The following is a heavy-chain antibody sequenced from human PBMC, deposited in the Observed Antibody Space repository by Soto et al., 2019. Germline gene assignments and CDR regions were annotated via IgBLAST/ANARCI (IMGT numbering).Heavy chain of an antibody. Sequence: QVQLQESGPGLVKPSETLSLTCSVSAGSISTYHWSWIRQPAGKGLEWIGRIYYTGSTDYNPSLKRRVTMSEDTTKNQCSLKVSSVTAADTAVYYCARDCSGGACYPASFDYWGQGTLVTVSS. CDR2: IYYTGST. CDR3: ARDCSGGACYPASFDY. D-gene: IGHD2-15*01. J-gene: IGHJ4*02. CDR1: AGSISTYH. V-gene: IGHV4-4*07.